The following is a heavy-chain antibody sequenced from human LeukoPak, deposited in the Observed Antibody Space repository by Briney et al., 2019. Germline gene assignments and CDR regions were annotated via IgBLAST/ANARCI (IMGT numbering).Heavy chain of an antibody. D-gene: IGHD6-19*01. V-gene: IGHV3-23*01. CDR3: AKSRGINDVSGWRTFDS. CDR2: ISDNGAYT. J-gene: IGHJ4*02. Sequence: GGSLRLSCAASGFTFNIYTMTWVRQAPGKGLEWVSIISDNGAYTYYADSVKGRFTISRDNSKNTLFLQMNSLRAEDTAIYYCAKSRGINDVSGWRTFDSWGQGTLVTVSS. CDR1: GFTFNIYT.